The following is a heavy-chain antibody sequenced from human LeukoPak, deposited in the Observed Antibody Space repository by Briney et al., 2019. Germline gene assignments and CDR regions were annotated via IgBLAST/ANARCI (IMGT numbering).Heavy chain of an antibody. V-gene: IGHV4-31*03. J-gene: IGHJ4*02. CDR3: ARGLLSTVTRL. D-gene: IGHD4-11*01. CDR2: IYYSGTT. Sequence: SETLRLTCTVSGGSISGGGYYWGWIRQPPGMGLEWIGFIYYSGTTCYNPSLKSRLSISVDTSKTQFSLKLSSVTAADTAVYYCARGLLSTVTRLWGQGTLVTVSS. CDR1: GGSISGGGYY.